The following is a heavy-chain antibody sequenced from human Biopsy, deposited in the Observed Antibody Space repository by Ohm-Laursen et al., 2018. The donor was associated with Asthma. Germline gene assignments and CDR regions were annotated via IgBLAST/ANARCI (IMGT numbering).Heavy chain of an antibody. V-gene: IGHV1-24*01. Sequence: ASVKVSCKISGYSLTDLSMHWVRRAPGQGLEWMGGHDHEEGGTVNARRFQGRVTMTEDTSTDTAYMELSSLSSDDTAVYYCASDFPKDYVRYNFQFWGQRTLVTVSS. CDR3: ASDFPKDYVRYNFQF. J-gene: IGHJ4*02. CDR1: GYSLTDLS. CDR2: HDHEEGGT. D-gene: IGHD4-17*01.